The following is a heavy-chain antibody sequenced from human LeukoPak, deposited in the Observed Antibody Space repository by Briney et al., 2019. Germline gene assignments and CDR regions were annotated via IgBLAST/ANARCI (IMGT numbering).Heavy chain of an antibody. Sequence: GGSLRLSCAASGFTFGSYAMSWVRQAPGKGLEWVSAISGNSEYTYYADSVKGRFTISRDNSKNTLYLQMNSLRAEDTAVYYCAKEAMDYYGMDVWGQGTTVTVSS. CDR1: GFTFGSYA. D-gene: IGHD5-18*01. CDR3: AKEAMDYYGMDV. V-gene: IGHV3-23*01. CDR2: ISGNSEYT. J-gene: IGHJ6*02.